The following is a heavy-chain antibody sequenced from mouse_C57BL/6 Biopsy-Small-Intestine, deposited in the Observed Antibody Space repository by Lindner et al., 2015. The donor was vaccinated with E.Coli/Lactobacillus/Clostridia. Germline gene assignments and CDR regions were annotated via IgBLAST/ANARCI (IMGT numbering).Heavy chain of an antibody. CDR3: ASSLVDPLGYYYYYGMDV. V-gene: IGHV1-84*02. Sequence: SVKVSCKASGYTFTSYAMHWVRQAPGQRLEWMGWINAGNGNTKYSQKFQGRVTITRDTSASTAYMELSSLRSEDTAVYYCASSLVDPLGYYYYYGMDVWGQGTTVTVSS. CDR1: GYTFTSYA. J-gene: IGHJ1*01. D-gene: IGHD1-2*01. CDR2: INAGNGNT.